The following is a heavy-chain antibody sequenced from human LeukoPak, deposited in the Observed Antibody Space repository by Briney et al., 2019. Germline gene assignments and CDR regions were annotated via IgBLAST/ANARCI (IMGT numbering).Heavy chain of an antibody. Sequence: KPSETLSLTCIVSGGSISGFYWSWIRRPAGKGLEWIGRIYPSGGTNYNPSLKSRVTMSTDTSKNQFPLKLRSVTAADTAVYYCAREYGDLDYWGQGTLVTVSS. CDR1: GGSISGFY. CDR2: IYPSGGT. V-gene: IGHV4-4*07. D-gene: IGHD4-17*01. J-gene: IGHJ4*02. CDR3: AREYGDLDY.